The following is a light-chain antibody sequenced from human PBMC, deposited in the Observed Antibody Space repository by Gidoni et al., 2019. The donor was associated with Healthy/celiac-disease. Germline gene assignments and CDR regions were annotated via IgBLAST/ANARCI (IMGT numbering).Light chain of an antibody. Sequence: SYELTQPPSLSVYPGQTASITCSGDTLGDKYACWYQQKPGQSPVLVIYQESKRPSGIPGRFSGSNSGNTATLTISGTQAMDEADYYCQAWDSSTAAVFGGGTKLTVL. J-gene: IGLJ2*01. CDR3: QAWDSSTAAV. CDR1: TLGDKY. V-gene: IGLV3-1*01. CDR2: QES.